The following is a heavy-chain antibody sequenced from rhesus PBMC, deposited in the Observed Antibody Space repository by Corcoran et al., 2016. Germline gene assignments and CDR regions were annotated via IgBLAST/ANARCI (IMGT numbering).Heavy chain of an antibody. D-gene: IGHD6-25*01. Sequence: QLQLQESGPGLVKPSETLSLTCAVSGGSISSGYYYWSWIRQPPGKGLEWIGYITYSGSTSYHPSLKMRVTISRDTPKNRFSLKLSSVTAADTAVYYCASLAAAGYWGQGVLVTVSS. V-gene: IGHV4-122*02. J-gene: IGHJ4*01. CDR3: ASLAAAGY. CDR1: GGSISSGYYY. CDR2: ITYSGST.